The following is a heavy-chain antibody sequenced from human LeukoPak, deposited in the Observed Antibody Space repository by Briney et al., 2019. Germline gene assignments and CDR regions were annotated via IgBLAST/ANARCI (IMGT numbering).Heavy chain of an antibody. J-gene: IGHJ4*02. CDR2: FDPEDGET. CDR3: ATGSIAAEGYYFDY. D-gene: IGHD6-25*01. CDR1: GYTLTELS. Sequence: GASVKVSCKVSGYTLTELSMHWVRQAPGTGLGWMGGFDPEDGETIYAQKFQGRVTMTEDTSTDTAYMELSSLRSEDTAVYYCATGSIAAEGYYFDYWGQGTLVTVSS. V-gene: IGHV1-24*01.